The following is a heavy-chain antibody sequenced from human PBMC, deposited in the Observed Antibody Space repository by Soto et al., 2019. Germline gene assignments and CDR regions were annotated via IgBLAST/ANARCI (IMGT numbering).Heavy chain of an antibody. CDR1: GGSFSGYY. CDR2: INHSGST. CDR3: ARVLFGRGNWFDP. D-gene: IGHD3-3*01. J-gene: IGHJ5*02. V-gene: IGHV4-34*01. Sequence: PSETLSLTCAFYGGSFSGYYWTWIRQPPGTGLEWIGEINHSGSTNYNPSLKSRVTISVDTSKNQFSLKLTSVTAADTAVYYCARVLFGRGNWFDPWGQGTLVTVSS.